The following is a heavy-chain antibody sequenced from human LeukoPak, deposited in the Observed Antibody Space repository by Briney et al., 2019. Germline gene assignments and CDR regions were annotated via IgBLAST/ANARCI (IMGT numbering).Heavy chain of an antibody. J-gene: IGHJ4*02. CDR2: IRGSGVST. V-gene: IGHV3-23*01. CDR3: AKRQGSSASCYDY. D-gene: IGHD2-2*01. CDR1: GFTVSDNY. Sequence: GGPLRLSCAASGFTVSDNYMSWVRQVPGKGLEWVSVIRGSGVSTYYADSVKGRFTISRDNSKNTLYLQMNNLRAEDTAMYYCAKRQGSSASCYDYWGQGTLVTVSS.